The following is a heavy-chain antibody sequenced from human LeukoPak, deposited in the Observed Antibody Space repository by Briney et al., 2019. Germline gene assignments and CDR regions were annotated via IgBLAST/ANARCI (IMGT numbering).Heavy chain of an antibody. J-gene: IGHJ4*02. Sequence: PGGSLRLSCAASGFTFSSYWMTWVRQAPGKGLEWVANIQRDGSVKNHVDGRFTISRDNAKNSLYLQMDSLTAEDTAVYYCAKEGVVQPAAPHGGFDYWGQGTLVTVSS. D-gene: IGHD2-2*01. V-gene: IGHV3-7*01. CDR3: AKEGVVQPAAPHGGFDY. CDR2: IQRDGSVK. CDR1: GFTFSSYW.